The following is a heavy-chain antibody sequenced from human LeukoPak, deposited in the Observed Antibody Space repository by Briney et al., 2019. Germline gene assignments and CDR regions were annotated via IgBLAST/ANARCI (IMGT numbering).Heavy chain of an antibody. V-gene: IGHV4-38-2*02. J-gene: IGHJ4*02. D-gene: IGHD2-2*01. CDR3: AKLVADCTSARCFSAFFD. CDR2: VFHSGNT. Sequence: PSETLSLTCTVSGYSISSTYYWGWIRQPPGKGLEWVGSVFHSGNTYYNPSLKSRLTISADTSKNQFSLTLTSVTAADTAVYYCAKLVADCTSARCFSAFFDLGQGILVSVSS. CDR1: GYSISSTYY.